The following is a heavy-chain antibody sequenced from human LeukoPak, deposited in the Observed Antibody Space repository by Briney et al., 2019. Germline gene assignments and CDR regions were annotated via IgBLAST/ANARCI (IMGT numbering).Heavy chain of an antibody. D-gene: IGHD3-22*01. Sequence: PWETLSLTCNVSGASTTSCYWNWIRQAPGKGLEWIGYIYSDGTTSYSPSLRSRVTISIDTSRDQFSLKLSSVTAADAAVYYCARDTRSYDTSGYYYFDYWGQGALVTVSS. V-gene: IGHV4-59*01. J-gene: IGHJ4*02. CDR3: ARDTRSYDTSGYYYFDY. CDR2: IYSDGTT. CDR1: GASTTSCY.